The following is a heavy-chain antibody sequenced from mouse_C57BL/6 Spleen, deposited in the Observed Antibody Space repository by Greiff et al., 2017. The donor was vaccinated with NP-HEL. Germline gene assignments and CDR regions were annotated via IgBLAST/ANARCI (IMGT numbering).Heavy chain of an antibody. J-gene: IGHJ1*03. V-gene: IGHV1-76*01. CDR1: GYTFTDYY. CDR2: IYPGSGNT. CDR3: ARREYFDV. Sequence: VQLQQSGAELVRPGASVKLSCKASGYTFTDYYINWVKQRPGQGLEWIARIYPGSGNTYYNEKFKGKATLTAEKSSSTAYMQLSSLTSEDSAVYFCARREYFDVWGTGTTVTVAS.